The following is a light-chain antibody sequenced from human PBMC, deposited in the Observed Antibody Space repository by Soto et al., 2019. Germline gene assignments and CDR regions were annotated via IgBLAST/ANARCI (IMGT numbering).Light chain of an antibody. CDR1: QSINVN. CDR2: GAS. J-gene: IGKJ5*01. V-gene: IGKV3-20*01. CDR3: QQYGSSPIT. Sequence: EIVMTQSPSTLSLSPGLRSTLSWLASQSINVNLAWYQQKPGQAPRLLIYGASSRATGIPDRFSGTGSETDFTLTISRLEPEDFAVYYCQQYGSSPITFGQGTRLEIK.